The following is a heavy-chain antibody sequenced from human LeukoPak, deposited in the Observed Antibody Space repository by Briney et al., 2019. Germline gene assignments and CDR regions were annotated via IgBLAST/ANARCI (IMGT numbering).Heavy chain of an antibody. V-gene: IGHV1-2*02. J-gene: IGHJ4*02. Sequence: ASVKVSCMASGYTFTGYYMHWVRQAPGQGLEWMGWINPNSGGTNYTQKFQGRVTMTRDTSISTAYMELSRLRSDDTAVYYCASSYASVITFGGVIPPDYWGQGTLVTVSS. CDR1: GYTFTGYY. CDR3: ASSYASVITFGGVIPPDY. D-gene: IGHD3-16*02. CDR2: INPNSGGT.